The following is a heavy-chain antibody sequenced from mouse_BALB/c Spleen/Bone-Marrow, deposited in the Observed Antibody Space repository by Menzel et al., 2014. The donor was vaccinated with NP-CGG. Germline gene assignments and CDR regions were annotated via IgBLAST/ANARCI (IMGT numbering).Heavy chain of an antibody. CDR1: GFSLXSYG. J-gene: IGHJ1*01. D-gene: IGHD2-14*01. V-gene: IGHV2-2*02. CDR2: IWSGGST. CDR3: ARMRYGGYFDV. Sequence: QVQLKESGPGLVQPSQSLSITCTVSGFSLXSYGVHWVRQSPGKGLEWLGVIWSGGSTDYNAAFISRLSISKDNSKSQVFFKMNSLQANDTAIYYCARMRYGGYFDVWGAGTTVTVSS.